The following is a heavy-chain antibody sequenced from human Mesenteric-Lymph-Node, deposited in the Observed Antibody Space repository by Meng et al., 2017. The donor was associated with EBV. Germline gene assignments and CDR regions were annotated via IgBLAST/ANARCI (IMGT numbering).Heavy chain of an antibody. V-gene: IGHV4-30-4*01. CDR3: ARATTVPAGDCFEP. D-gene: IGHD4-17*01. CDR1: GATIRCGSLF. Sequence: TLGRTCAVSGATIRCGSLFWSGFRQPPGWGLEWIGCIYYSGNTNYKPALKSRFTSSGDMSKNQLALRLSSVTAAYTARYYCARATTVPAGDCFEPWGRGTLVTVSS. CDR2: IYYSGNT. J-gene: IGHJ5*02.